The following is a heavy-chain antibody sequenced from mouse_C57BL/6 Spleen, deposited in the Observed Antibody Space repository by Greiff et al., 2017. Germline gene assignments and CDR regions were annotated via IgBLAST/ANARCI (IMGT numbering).Heavy chain of an antibody. J-gene: IGHJ4*01. Sequence: EVQLQQSGAELVRPGASVKLSCTASGFNIKDDYMHWVKQRPEQGLEWIGWIDPENGDTEYASKFQGKATITADTSSNTAYLQLSSLTSEDTAVYYCTYSSGYLYYYAMDYWGQGTSVTVSS. D-gene: IGHD3-2*02. CDR1: GFNIKDDY. V-gene: IGHV14-4*01. CDR2: IDPENGDT. CDR3: TYSSGYLYYYAMDY.